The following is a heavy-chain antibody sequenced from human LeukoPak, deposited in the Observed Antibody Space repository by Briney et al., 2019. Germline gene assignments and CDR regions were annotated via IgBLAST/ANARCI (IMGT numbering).Heavy chain of an antibody. D-gene: IGHD5-24*01. Sequence: ASVKVSCKASGYTFTNYYMHWVRQAPGQGLEWMGLINPGGGNTNYAQNFQGRVTMTRDTSTSTVYMELSSLRSEDTAIYYCARIRDGYNDAYDTWGQGTVVTVPS. CDR3: ARIRDGYNDAYDT. J-gene: IGHJ3*02. CDR2: INPGGGNT. CDR1: GYTFTNYY. V-gene: IGHV1-46*01.